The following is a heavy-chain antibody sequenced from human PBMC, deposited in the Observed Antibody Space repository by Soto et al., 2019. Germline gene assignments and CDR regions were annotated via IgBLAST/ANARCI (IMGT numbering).Heavy chain of an antibody. Sequence: QVQLQESGPGLVKPSETLSLTCTVSGDSISSDYWSWIRQPPGKGLEWIGYIYYTGRTTYNPSLKSRFTISVATSKAQFSLKLNSVTAADTAVYYCARNGREGYNYVAYWGQGTLVTVSS. CDR3: ARNGREGYNYVAY. CDR1: GDSISSDY. V-gene: IGHV4-59*08. D-gene: IGHD5-12*01. CDR2: IYYTGRT. J-gene: IGHJ4*02.